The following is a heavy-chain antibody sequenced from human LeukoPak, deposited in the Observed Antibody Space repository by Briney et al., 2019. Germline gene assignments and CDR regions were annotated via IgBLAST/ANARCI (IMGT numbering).Heavy chain of an antibody. CDR1: GFTFDGYA. D-gene: IGHD2-21*01. Sequence: GGSLRLSCAASGFTFDGYAMHWVRQAPGKGLEGVSGISWNSGSIGYADSVKGRFTISRDNAKNSLYLQMNSLRAEDTALSYCAKDIQSPAIYYFDYWGQGTLVTVSS. CDR2: ISWNSGSI. CDR3: AKDIQSPAIYYFDY. J-gene: IGHJ4*02. V-gene: IGHV3-9*01.